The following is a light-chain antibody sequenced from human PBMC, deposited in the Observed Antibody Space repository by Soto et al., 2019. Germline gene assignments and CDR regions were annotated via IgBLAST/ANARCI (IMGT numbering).Light chain of an antibody. CDR2: GAS. CDR3: QQYGSSWT. V-gene: IGKV3-20*01. J-gene: IGKJ1*01. CDR1: QSVSSN. Sequence: ENVLTQSPATLSLSPGERATLSCRASQSVSSNLAWYQQKPGQAPRLLIYGASSRATGIPDRFSGSGSGTDFTLTISRLEPEDFAVYYCQQYGSSWTFGQGTKVDI.